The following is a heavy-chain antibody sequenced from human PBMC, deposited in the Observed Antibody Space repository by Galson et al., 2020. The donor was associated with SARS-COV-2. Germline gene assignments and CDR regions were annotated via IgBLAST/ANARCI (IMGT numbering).Heavy chain of an antibody. CDR3: ARDIYGGNSN. J-gene: IGHJ4*02. CDR2: IYSGYTT. D-gene: IGHD2-21*02. V-gene: IGHV3-66*01. CDR1: GFTVSSNY. Sequence: TGGSLRLSCAASGFTVSSNYMSWVRQAPGKGLAWVSIIYSGYTTLYADSVKGRFTISRDNSKNSLYLQMNSLRAEDTAVYYCARDIYGGNSNWGQGTLVTVSS.